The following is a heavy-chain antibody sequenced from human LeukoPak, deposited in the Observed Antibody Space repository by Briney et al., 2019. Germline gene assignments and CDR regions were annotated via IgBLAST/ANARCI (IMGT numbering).Heavy chain of an antibody. CDR2: INPNSGGT. D-gene: IGHD3-9*01. CDR3: ARNQRILRYFDWLLDY. V-gene: IGHV1-2*02. J-gene: IGHJ4*02. CDR1: GYTFTGYY. Sequence: ASVKVSCKASGYTFTGYYMDWVRQAPGQGLEWMGWINPNSGGTNYAQKFQGRVTMTRDTSISTAYMELSRLRSDDTAVYYCARNQRILRYFDWLLDYWGQGTLVTVSS.